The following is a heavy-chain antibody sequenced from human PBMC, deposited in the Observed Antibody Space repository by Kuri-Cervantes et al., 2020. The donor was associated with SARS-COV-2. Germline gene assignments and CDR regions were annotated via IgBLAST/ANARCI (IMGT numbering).Heavy chain of an antibody. CDR2: IYYSGST. CDR1: GGSISSSSYY. D-gene: IGHD1-26*01. V-gene: IGHV4-39*07. Sequence: GSLRLSCTVSGGSISSSSYYWGWIRQPPGKGLEWIGSIYYSGSTYYNPSLKSRVTISVDTSKNQFSLKLSSVTAADTAVYYCARVGSSGSYYDYYYYMDVWGKGTTVTVSS. CDR3: ARVGSSGSYYDYYYYMDV. J-gene: IGHJ6*03.